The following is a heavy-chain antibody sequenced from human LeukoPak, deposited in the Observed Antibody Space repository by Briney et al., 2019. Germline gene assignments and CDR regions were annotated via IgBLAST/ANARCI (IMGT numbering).Heavy chain of an antibody. CDR1: GGSISSYY. V-gene: IGHV4-59*01. J-gene: IGHJ6*03. CDR3: ARDLRYSSSWYNYYYMDV. Sequence: PPETLSLTCTVSGGSISSYYWSWIRQPPGKGLEWIGYIYYSGSTNYNPSLKSRVTISVDTSKNQFSLKLSSVTAADTAVYYCARDLRYSSSWYNYYYMDVWGKGTTVTVSS. D-gene: IGHD6-13*01. CDR2: IYYSGST.